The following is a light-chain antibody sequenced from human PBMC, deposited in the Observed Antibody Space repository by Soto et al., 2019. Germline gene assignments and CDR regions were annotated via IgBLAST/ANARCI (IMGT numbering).Light chain of an antibody. Sequence: SSELTQPPSVSVAPGKTARITCGGNNIGAYRVHWYQQKPGQAPVLVIYYDSDRPSGIPERFSGSNSGNTATLTISRVEAGDEADYYCQVWDSGGVFGTGTKLTVL. J-gene: IGLJ1*01. CDR2: YDS. CDR3: QVWDSGGV. V-gene: IGLV3-21*04. CDR1: NIGAYR.